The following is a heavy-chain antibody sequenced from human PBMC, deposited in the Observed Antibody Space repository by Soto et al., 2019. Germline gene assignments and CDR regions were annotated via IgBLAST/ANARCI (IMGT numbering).Heavy chain of an antibody. Sequence: QVQLVQSGAEVKKPGSSVKVSCKASGGTFSSYAISWVRQAPGQGLEWMGGIIPIFGTANYAQKFQGRVTSTADESTSTAYMELSSLRSEDTAVYYCAREGLLNVRAGGGLDPWGQGTLVTVSS. CDR3: AREGLLNVRAGGGLDP. V-gene: IGHV1-69*12. CDR1: GGTFSSYA. J-gene: IGHJ5*02. D-gene: IGHD2-8*01. CDR2: IIPIFGTA.